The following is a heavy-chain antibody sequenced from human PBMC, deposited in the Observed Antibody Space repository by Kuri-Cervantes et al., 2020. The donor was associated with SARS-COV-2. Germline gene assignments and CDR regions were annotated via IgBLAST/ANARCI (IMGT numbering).Heavy chain of an antibody. CDR2: ISYDGSNK. D-gene: IGHD1-26*01. V-gene: IGHV3-30-3*01. CDR3: AKVPQGGSLDGMDV. CDR1: GFTFSSYA. Sequence: LSLTCAASGFTFSSYAMHWVRQAPGKGLEWVAVISYDGSNKYYADSVKGRFTISRDNSKNTLYLQMNSLRAEDTAVYYCAKVPQGGSLDGMDVWGQGTTVTVSS. J-gene: IGHJ6*02.